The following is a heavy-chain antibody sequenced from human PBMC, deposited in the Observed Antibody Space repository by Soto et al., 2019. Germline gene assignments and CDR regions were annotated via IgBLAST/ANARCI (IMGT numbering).Heavy chain of an antibody. Sequence: SGPTLVNPTQTLTLTCTFSGFSLSTSGMCVSWIRQPPGKALEWLALIDWDDDKYYSTSLKTRLTISKDTSKNQVVLTMTNMDPVDTATYYCARIPVFGYRXGMDVWGQGTTVTVSS. V-gene: IGHV2-70*01. D-gene: IGHD3-3*01. CDR2: IDWDDDK. CDR1: GFSLSTSGMC. J-gene: IGHJ6*02. CDR3: ARIPVFGYRXGMDV.